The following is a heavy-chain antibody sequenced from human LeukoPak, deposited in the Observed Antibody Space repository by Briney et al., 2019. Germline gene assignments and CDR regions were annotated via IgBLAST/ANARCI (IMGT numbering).Heavy chain of an antibody. CDR2: ISYDGSNK. Sequence: PGGSLRLSCAASGFTFSSYGMHWVRQAPGKGLEWVAVISYDGSNKYYADSVKGRFTISRDNSKNTLYLQMNSLRAEDTAVYYCARDRSVGFRKPLYGMDAWGQGTTVTVSS. CDR1: GFTFSSYG. J-gene: IGHJ6*02. V-gene: IGHV3-30*03. CDR3: ARDRSVGFRKPLYGMDA. D-gene: IGHD3-10*01.